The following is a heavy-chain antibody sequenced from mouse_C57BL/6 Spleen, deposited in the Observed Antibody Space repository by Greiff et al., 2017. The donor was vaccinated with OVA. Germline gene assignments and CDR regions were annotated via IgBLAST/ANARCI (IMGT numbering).Heavy chain of an antibody. Sequence: QVQLQQSGPGLVQPSQSLSITCTASGFSLTSYGVHWVRQSPGKGLEWMGVIWSGGSTDYNAAFMSRLSITKENSKCQVFFNMNSLQAGDTAIYYCAKTGDYDGEVWYFDVWGTGTTVTVSS. CDR3: AKTGDYDGEVWYFDV. CDR1: GFSLTSYG. V-gene: IGHV2-5*01. J-gene: IGHJ1*03. CDR2: IWSGGST. D-gene: IGHD2-4*01.